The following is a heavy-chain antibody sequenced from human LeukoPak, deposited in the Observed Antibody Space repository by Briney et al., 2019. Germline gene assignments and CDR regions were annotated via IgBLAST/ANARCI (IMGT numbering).Heavy chain of an antibody. CDR1: GASISSYY. CDR2: SYTSGST. CDR3: ARGYSSSNRFDY. D-gene: IGHD6-6*01. V-gene: IGHV4-4*07. J-gene: IGHJ4*02. Sequence: SETLSLTCTVSGASISSYYWSWLRQPAGKGLEWIGRSYTSGSTNYNPSLKSRVTMSVDTSKNQFSLKLTSVTAADTAVYYCARGYSSSNRFDYWGQGTLVTVSS.